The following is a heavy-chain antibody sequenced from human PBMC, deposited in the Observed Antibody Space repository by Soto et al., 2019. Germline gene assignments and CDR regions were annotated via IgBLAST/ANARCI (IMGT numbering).Heavy chain of an antibody. CDR1: GGSISSNHL. CDR3: ARAFWGEVGPSFDY. V-gene: IGHV4-4*02. CDR2: IYNSGST. D-gene: IGHD3-16*01. J-gene: IGHJ4*02. Sequence: SETLSLTCAVSGGSISSNHLWSWVRQSPGKGLEWIGYIYNSGSTNCNPSLKSRATISLDTSKNQFSLELNSVTAADTAVYYCARAFWGEVGPSFDYWGQGTLVTVSS.